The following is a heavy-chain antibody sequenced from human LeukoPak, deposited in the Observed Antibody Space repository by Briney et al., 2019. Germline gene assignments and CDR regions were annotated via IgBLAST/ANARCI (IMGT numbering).Heavy chain of an antibody. V-gene: IGHV3-23*01. J-gene: IGHJ4*02. Sequence: GGSLRLSCAASGFTFSSYAMSWVRQAPGKGLEWVSAISGSGGSTYYADSVKGRFTISRDNSKNTLYLQMNSLRAEDTAVYYCAKAEYYDSSGYYPPSEFDYWGQGTLVTVSS. CDR2: ISGSGGST. CDR1: GFTFSSYA. D-gene: IGHD3-22*01. CDR3: AKAEYYDSSGYYPPSEFDY.